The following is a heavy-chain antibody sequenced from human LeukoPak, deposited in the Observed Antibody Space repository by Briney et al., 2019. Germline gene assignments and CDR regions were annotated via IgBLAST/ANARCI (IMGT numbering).Heavy chain of an antibody. J-gene: IGHJ6*02. CDR2: ISYDGSNK. Sequence: QPGRSLRLSCAASGFTFSSYAMHWVRQAPGKGLEWVAVISYDGSNKYYADSVKGRFTISRDNSKNTLYLQMNSLRAEDTAVYYCARDLIVASGYYTTWHGMDVWGQGTTVTVSS. V-gene: IGHV3-30-3*01. CDR1: GFTFSSYA. CDR3: ARDLIVASGYYTTWHGMDV. D-gene: IGHD3-3*01.